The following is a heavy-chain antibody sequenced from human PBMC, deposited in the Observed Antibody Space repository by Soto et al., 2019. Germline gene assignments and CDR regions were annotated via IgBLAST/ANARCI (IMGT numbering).Heavy chain of an antibody. D-gene: IGHD2-2*01. V-gene: IGHV3-74*03. CDR2: INTAGDSS. Sequence: EVQLVESGGDLVQPGGSLSLSCAASGFTFSGHWMHWVRQVPGKGLEWVSRINTAGDSSAYADSVKGRSAISRDHAKNTLYLQMNGLRAEDTAVYYCAREAGYCSRTSCYRRAFDTWGQGTTVTVSS. CDR3: AREAGYCSRTSCYRRAFDT. CDR1: GFTFSGHW. J-gene: IGHJ3*02.